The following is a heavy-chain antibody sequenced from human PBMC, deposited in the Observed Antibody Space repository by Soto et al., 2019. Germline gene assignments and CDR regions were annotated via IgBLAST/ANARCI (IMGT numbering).Heavy chain of an antibody. CDR1: GFTFSSYA. V-gene: IGHV3-30-3*01. CDR3: ARPAITMIVVAHGMDV. D-gene: IGHD3-22*01. CDR2: ISYDGSNK. Sequence: GGSLRLSCAASGFTFSSYAMHWVRQAPGKGLEWVAVISYDGSNKYYADSVKGRFTISRDNSKNTLYLQMNSLRAEDTAVYYCARPAITMIVVAHGMDVWGQGTTVTVSS. J-gene: IGHJ6*02.